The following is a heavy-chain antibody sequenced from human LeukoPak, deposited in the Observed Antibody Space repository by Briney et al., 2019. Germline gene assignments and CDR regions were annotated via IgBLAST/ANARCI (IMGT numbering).Heavy chain of an antibody. CDR3: ARRHCSGDSCYSGAFDI. V-gene: IGHV5-51*01. CDR2: IYPGDSDT. Sequence: GESLKISCEGSGYSFTSYWIGWARQMPGKGLEWMGIIYPGDSDTIYSPSFQGQVTISADKSISTAYLQWSSLQASDTAMYYCARRHCSGDSCYSGAFDIWGQGTMVTVSS. CDR1: GYSFTSYW. D-gene: IGHD2-15*01. J-gene: IGHJ3*02.